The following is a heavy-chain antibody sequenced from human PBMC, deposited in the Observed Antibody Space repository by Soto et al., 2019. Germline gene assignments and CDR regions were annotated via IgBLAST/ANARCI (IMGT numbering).Heavy chain of an antibody. CDR3: ARGNAFDI. V-gene: IGHV4-59*01. J-gene: IGHJ3*02. CDR1: GDSIGSYY. Sequence: QVLLQESGPGLVKPSETLSLTCTISGDSIGSYYYSWIRQPPGTGLEWIGSIYYTDSTNYNPSLKSRVTISVDMSKNQFSLRLTSVSAADTAVYFCARGNAFDIWGQGTLVTVSS. CDR2: IYYTDST.